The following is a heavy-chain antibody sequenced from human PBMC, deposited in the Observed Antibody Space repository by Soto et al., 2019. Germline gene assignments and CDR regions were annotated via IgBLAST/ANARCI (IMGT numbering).Heavy chain of an antibody. CDR3: AAGTGRTDFDY. D-gene: IGHD2-2*01. CDR1: GFAFSNAW. CDR2: IISKTHGGTT. Sequence: EVQLVESGGGLVKPGGSLRLSCAASGFAFSNAWMNWVRQAPGKGLEWVGRIISKTHGGTTDYTAPVKDRFFMSRDDSKNTLYLQMNSLKTEDTAVYYCAAGTGRTDFDYWGQGTVVTVSS. V-gene: IGHV3-15*01. J-gene: IGHJ4*02.